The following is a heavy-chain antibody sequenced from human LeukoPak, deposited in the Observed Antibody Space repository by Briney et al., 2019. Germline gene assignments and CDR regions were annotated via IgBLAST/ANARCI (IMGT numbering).Heavy chain of an antibody. J-gene: IGHJ6*04. CDR2: IYTSGST. D-gene: IGHD5-24*01. CDR3: ATTRRDGYNYKPGSMDV. V-gene: IGHV4-4*09. CDR1: GGSISSYY. Sequence: NPSETLSLTCTVSGGSISSYYWSWIRQPPGKGLEWIGYIYTSGSTNYNPSLKGRVTISVDTSKNQFSLKLSSVTAADTAVYYCATTRRDGYNYKPGSMDVWGKGTTVTVSS.